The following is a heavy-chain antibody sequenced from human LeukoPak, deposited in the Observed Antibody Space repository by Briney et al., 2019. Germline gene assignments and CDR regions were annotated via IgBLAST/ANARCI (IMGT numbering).Heavy chain of an antibody. CDR2: INHSGST. CDR3: ARGSPYGRNWFDP. Sequence: PSETLSLTCAVYGGSFSGYYWSWIRQPPGKGLELIGEINHSGSTNYNPSLKSRVTISVDTSKNQFSLKLSSVTAADTAVYYCARGSPYGRNWFDPWGQGTLVTVSS. V-gene: IGHV4-34*01. J-gene: IGHJ5*02. D-gene: IGHD3-10*01. CDR1: GGSFSGYY.